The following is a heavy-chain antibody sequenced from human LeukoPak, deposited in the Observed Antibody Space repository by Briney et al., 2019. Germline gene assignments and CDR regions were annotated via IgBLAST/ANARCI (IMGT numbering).Heavy chain of an antibody. CDR2: LNPSSGST. J-gene: IGHJ4*02. Sequence: ASVKVSCKASAYTFTTYYMHWVRQAPGQGLEWMGRLNPSSGSTSYAQRFQGRVTMTRDTSTSTFYMELRSLKSEDTAVYYCARDGEYYDSSGSYFDYWGQGTAVTVSS. CDR3: ARDGEYYDSSGSYFDY. D-gene: IGHD3-22*01. CDR1: AYTFTTYY. V-gene: IGHV1-46*01.